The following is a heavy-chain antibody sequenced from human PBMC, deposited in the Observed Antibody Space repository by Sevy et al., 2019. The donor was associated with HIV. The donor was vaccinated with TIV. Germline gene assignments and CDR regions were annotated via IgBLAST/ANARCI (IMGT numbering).Heavy chain of an antibody. J-gene: IGHJ4*02. V-gene: IGHV3-74*01. D-gene: IGHD6-13*01. Sequence: GGSLRLSCAASGFTFSSYWMHWVRQAPGKGLVWVSRVNSGGSSTSYADSVKGRFTISRDNAKNTLYLQMNSLRAEDTVVYYCARGAAAGTFDYWGQGTLVTVSS. CDR1: GFTFSSYW. CDR2: VNSGGSST. CDR3: ARGAAAGTFDY.